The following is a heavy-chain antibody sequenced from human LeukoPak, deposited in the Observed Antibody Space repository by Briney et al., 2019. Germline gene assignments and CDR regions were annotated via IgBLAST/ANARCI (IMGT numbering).Heavy chain of an antibody. CDR1: GFTLRSYA. V-gene: IGHV3-23*01. D-gene: IGHD3-10*01. J-gene: IGHJ4*02. Sequence: GGSLRLSCAASGFTLRSYAMSWVRQAPGKGLEWVSAISGSGGSTYYADSVKGLFTISRDNSKNTLYLQMNSLRAEDTAVYYCAKGRELLWFGDLGPFDYWGQGTLVTVSS. CDR2: ISGSGGST. CDR3: AKGRELLWFGDLGPFDY.